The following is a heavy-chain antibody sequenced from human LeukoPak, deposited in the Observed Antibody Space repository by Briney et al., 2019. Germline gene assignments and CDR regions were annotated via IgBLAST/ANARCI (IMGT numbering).Heavy chain of an antibody. J-gene: IGHJ6*02. CDR2: IIPILGIA. Sequence: KLSWEECGGRFSSYARRWAQHENEQGLEWMGRIIPILGIANYAQKFQGRVTITADKSTSTAYMELSSLRSEDTAVYYCARDTRYYYGSGSYSPIDYYYYYGMDVWGQGTTVTVSS. D-gene: IGHD3-10*01. V-gene: IGHV1-69*04. CDR3: ARDTRYYYGSGSYSPIDYYYYYGMDV. CDR1: GGRFSSYA.